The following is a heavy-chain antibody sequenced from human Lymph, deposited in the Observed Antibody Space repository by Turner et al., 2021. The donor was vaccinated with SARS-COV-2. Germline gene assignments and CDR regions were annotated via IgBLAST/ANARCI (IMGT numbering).Heavy chain of an antibody. Sequence: EVQLLESGGVLVQPGGSLRLSCAASGFTFSSYAMSWVRQAPGKGLEWVSDISGSGGSTYYADSVKGRFTISRDNSKNTLYLQMNSLRAEDTAVYYCANLYSSSAAGDPWGQGTLVTVSS. D-gene: IGHD6-6*01. CDR2: ISGSGGST. CDR1: GFTFSSYA. V-gene: IGHV3-23*01. J-gene: IGHJ5*02. CDR3: ANLYSSSAAGDP.